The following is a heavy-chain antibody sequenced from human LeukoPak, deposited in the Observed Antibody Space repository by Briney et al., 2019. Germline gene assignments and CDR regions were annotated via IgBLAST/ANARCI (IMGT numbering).Heavy chain of an antibody. V-gene: IGHV1-2*02. CDR1: GYTFTGYY. D-gene: IGHD6-19*01. Sequence: ASVKVSCKASGYTFTGYYMHWVRQAPGQGLEWMGWINPNSGGTNYAQKFQGRVTMTRDTSISTAYMELSRLRSDDTAVYYCAREAGIAVAGPKNKYFQHWGQGTLVAVSS. CDR3: AREAGIAVAGPKNKYFQH. CDR2: INPNSGGT. J-gene: IGHJ1*01.